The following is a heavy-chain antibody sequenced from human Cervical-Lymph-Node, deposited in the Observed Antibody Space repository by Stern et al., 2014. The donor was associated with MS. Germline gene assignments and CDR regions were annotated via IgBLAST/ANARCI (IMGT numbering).Heavy chain of an antibody. CDR3: ARDSREGDY. Sequence: EVQLVESGGGLVQPGGSLRLSCAASGFTFSGYWMSLVRQAPEKGLEWVANIKLDGSETYYVDSVKGRFTISRDNAKNSLYLQMNSLRAEDTAVYYCARDSREGDYWGQGTLVTVSS. CDR1: GFTFSGYW. J-gene: IGHJ4*02. CDR2: IKLDGSET. D-gene: IGHD1-26*01. V-gene: IGHV3-7*01.